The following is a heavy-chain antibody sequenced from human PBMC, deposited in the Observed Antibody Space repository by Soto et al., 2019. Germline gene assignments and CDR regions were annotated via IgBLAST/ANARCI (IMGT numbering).Heavy chain of an antibody. CDR3: ARGLLTVTSSYYFDY. CDR1: GGSISSYY. Sequence: QVQLQESGPGLVKPSETLSLTCTVSGGSISSYYWSWIRQPPGKELEWIGYLYYSGSTNYNPSLKSRVTISVDTSKKQFSLKLSSVNAADTAVYYCARGLLTVTSSYYFDYWGQGTLVTVSS. CDR2: LYYSGST. J-gene: IGHJ4*02. V-gene: IGHV4-59*01. D-gene: IGHD4-17*01.